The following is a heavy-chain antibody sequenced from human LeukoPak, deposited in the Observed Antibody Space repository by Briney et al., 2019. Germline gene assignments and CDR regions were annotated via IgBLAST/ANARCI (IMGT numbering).Heavy chain of an antibody. V-gene: IGHV3-30-3*01. J-gene: IGHJ4*02. CDR2: ISYDGSNK. D-gene: IGHD3-22*01. Sequence: AGGSLRLSCAASGFTFSSYAMHWVRQAPGKGLEWVAVISYDGSNKYYADSVKGRFTISRDNSKNTLYPQMNSLRAEDTAVYYCAREGYYDSSGYYYGVNYFDYWGQGTLVTVSS. CDR3: AREGYYDSSGYYYGVNYFDY. CDR1: GFTFSSYA.